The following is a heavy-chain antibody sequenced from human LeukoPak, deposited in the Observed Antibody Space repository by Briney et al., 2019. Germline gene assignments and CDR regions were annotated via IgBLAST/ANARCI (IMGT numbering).Heavy chain of an antibody. D-gene: IGHD1-26*01. Sequence: TGGPLRLSCATSGFFFSNYAMSWVRQGPGKGLEWVSTISITGSAYYADSVRGRFTISRDNSKNTLYLQMNSLRIEDTAVYYCAKVRVGTTSDFDYWGQGTLVTVSS. CDR1: GFFFSNYA. J-gene: IGHJ4*02. CDR3: AKVRVGTTSDFDY. CDR2: ISITGSA. V-gene: IGHV3-23*01.